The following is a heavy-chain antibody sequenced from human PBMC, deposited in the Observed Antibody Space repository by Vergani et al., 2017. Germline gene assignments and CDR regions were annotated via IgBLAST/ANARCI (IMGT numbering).Heavy chain of an antibody. V-gene: IGHV1-2*02. CDR2: ISPQTGDT. CDR1: EATFSDYN. J-gene: IGHJ5*01. CDR3: AHSWNFGRRDWFDS. D-gene: IGHD1-26*01. Sequence: QVQLMQSGPVMKKPGGSMKVSCQASEATFSDYNIHWVRQAPGQGLQWMGWISPQTGDTDYLQRFQDRVTMTRDASTKTVYLKMTRLTSDDTAIYYCAHSWNFGRRDWFDSWGPGTLVTVSS.